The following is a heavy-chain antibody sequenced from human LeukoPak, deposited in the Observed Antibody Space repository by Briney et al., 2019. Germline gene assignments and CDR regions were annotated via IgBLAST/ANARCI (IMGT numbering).Heavy chain of an antibody. CDR2: INPYNGNT. J-gene: IGHJ5*02. CDR3: ARGEDRFDP. V-gene: IGHV1-18*01. D-gene: IGHD1-26*01. Sequence: EASVKVSCKASGYKFINSGINWVRQAPGQGLEWMGWINPYNGNTNYLQKFQGRVTMTTDTSTSTAYMEVRSLRPDDTAVYFCARGEDRFDPWGQGTLVTVSS. CDR1: GYKFINSG.